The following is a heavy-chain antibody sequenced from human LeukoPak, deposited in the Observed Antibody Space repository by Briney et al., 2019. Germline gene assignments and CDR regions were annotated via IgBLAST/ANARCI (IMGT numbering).Heavy chain of an antibody. CDR3: AKDRNYDILTGYSTGFDY. J-gene: IGHJ4*02. D-gene: IGHD3-9*01. CDR2: ISYDGSNK. CDR1: GFTFSSYG. Sequence: TGGSLRFSCAASGFTFSSYGMHWVRQAPGKGLEWVAVISYDGSNKYYADSVKGRFTISRDNSKNTLYLQMNSLRAEDTAVYYCAKDRNYDILTGYSTGFDYWGQGTLVTVSS. V-gene: IGHV3-30*18.